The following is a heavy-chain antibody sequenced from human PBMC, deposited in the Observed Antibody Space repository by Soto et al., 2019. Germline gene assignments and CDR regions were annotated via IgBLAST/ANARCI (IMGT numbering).Heavy chain of an antibody. CDR1: GGTFSSYA. D-gene: IGHD5-12*01. Sequence: ASVKVSCKASGGTFSSYAISWVRQAPGQGLEWMGGIIPIFGTANYAQKFQGRVTITADESTSTAYMELSSLRSEDTAVYYCARDYRRDGYNFSDYWGQGTLVTVSS. CDR3: ARDYRRDGYNFSDY. J-gene: IGHJ4*02. V-gene: IGHV1-69*13. CDR2: IIPIFGTA.